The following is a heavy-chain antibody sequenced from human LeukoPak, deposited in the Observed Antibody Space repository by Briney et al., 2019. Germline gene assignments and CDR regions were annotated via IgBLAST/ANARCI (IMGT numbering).Heavy chain of an antibody. CDR3: IRVRGDYGGNPAWYFDY. D-gene: IGHD4-23*01. CDR1: GFTFSSYD. V-gene: IGHV3-49*04. J-gene: IGHJ4*02. Sequence: GGSLRLSCAASGFTFSSYDMSWVRQSPGKGLEWVGFIRSKPYGGTKEYAASVKGRFTISRDDSKRIAYLQLNSLKTEDTAVYYCIRVRGDYGGNPAWYFDYWGQGTLVAVSS. CDR2: IRSKPYGGTK.